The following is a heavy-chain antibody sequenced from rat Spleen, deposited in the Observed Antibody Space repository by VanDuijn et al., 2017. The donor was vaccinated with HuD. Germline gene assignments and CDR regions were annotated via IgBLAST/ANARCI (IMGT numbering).Heavy chain of an antibody. CDR2: INIDGGDT. Sequence: EVQLVETGGGLVQPGRSLKLSCVASGFTFSSFWMYWIRQAPGKGLEWVSSINIDGGDTYYADSVRGRFTISRDNAENTVYLQMNSLRSEDTATYYCVKEAYYGGLMDAWGQGASVTVSS. CDR3: VKEAYYGGLMDA. J-gene: IGHJ4*01. V-gene: IGHV5-58*01. D-gene: IGHD1-11*01. CDR1: GFTFSSFW.